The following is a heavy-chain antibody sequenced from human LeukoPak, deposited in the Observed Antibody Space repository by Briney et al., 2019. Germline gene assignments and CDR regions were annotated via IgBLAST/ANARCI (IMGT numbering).Heavy chain of an antibody. CDR3: ARDSHYSPDY. Sequence: GGSLRLSCAASGFTFSGYAMHWVRQAPGKGLEWLTVISTDGNDKHYADSVKGRFTISRDNAKNTLYLQINSLRAGDTAVCFCARDSHYSPDYWGQGTLVTVSS. V-gene: IGHV3-30*04. CDR2: ISTDGNDK. D-gene: IGHD3-10*01. J-gene: IGHJ4*02. CDR1: GFTFSGYA.